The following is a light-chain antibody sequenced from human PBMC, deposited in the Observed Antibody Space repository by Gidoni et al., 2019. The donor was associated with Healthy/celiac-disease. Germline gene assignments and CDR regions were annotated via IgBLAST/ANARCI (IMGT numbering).Light chain of an antibody. Sequence: QSARTQPASVSESPGQSITISCTGTSSDVGGYNYVSWYQQHPGKAPKLMIYEVSNRPSGVSNRFSGSKSGNTASLTISGLQAEDEADYYCSSYTSSSTLYVFGTGTKVTVL. J-gene: IGLJ1*01. CDR2: EVS. CDR3: SSYTSSSTLYV. CDR1: SSDVGGYNY. V-gene: IGLV2-14*01.